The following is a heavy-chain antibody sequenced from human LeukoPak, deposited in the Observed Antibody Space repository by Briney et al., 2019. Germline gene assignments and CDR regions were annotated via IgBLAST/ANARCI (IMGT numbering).Heavy chain of an antibody. V-gene: IGHV1-2*02. D-gene: IGHD3-16*01. Sequence: ASVKVFCKASGYTFTGYYMHWVRQAPGQGLEWMGWINPNSDGTNYAQKFQGRVTMTRDTSISTAYMELSRLRSDDTAVYYCAVRGLDCGRRSFDYWGQGTLVTVSS. CDR2: INPNSDGT. CDR1: GYTFTGYY. CDR3: AVRGLDCGRRSFDY. J-gene: IGHJ4*02.